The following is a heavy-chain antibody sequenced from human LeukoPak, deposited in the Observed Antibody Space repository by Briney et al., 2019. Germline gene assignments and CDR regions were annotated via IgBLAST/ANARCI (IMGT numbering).Heavy chain of an antibody. J-gene: IGHJ6*03. V-gene: IGHV1-69*13. Sequence: SVKVSCKASGGTFSSYAISWVRQAPGQGLEWMGGIIPIFGTANYAQKFQGRVTITADESTSTAYMELSSLRSEDTAVYYCARGRITIFGVVIIPYYYIDVWGKGTTVTVSS. CDR3: ARGRITIFGVVIIPYYYIDV. D-gene: IGHD3-3*01. CDR1: GGTFSSYA. CDR2: IIPIFGTA.